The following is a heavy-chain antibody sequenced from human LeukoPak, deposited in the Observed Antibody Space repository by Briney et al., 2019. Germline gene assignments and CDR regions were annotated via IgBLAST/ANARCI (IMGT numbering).Heavy chain of an antibody. Sequence: ASVKVSCKASGGTFSSYAISWVRQAPGQGLEWMGGIVPIFGTANYAQKFQGRVTITADESTSTAYMELSSLRSEDTAVYYCARGSRDSITIFGVVKGYYGMDVWGQGTTVTVSS. CDR3: ARGSRDSITIFGVVKGYYGMDV. CDR1: GGTFSSYA. CDR2: IVPIFGTA. J-gene: IGHJ6*02. V-gene: IGHV1-69*13. D-gene: IGHD3-3*01.